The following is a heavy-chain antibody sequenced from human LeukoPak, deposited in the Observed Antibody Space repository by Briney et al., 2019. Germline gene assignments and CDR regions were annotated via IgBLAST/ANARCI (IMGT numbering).Heavy chain of an antibody. Sequence: PSETLSLTCTVSGGSISSYYWSWLRQPPGKGPEWIGYIYYSGSTNYNPSLKSRVTISVDTSKNQFSLKLSSVTAADTAVYYCARVDSLIEWFDPWGQGTLVTVSS. J-gene: IGHJ5*02. CDR1: GGSISSYY. CDR2: IYYSGST. D-gene: IGHD2-21*01. CDR3: ARVDSLIEWFDP. V-gene: IGHV4-59*01.